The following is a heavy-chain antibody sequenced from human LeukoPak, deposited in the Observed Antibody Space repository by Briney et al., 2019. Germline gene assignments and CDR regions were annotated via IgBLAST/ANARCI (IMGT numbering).Heavy chain of an antibody. CDR1: GGSLSSYY. D-gene: IGHD5-24*01. CDR3: ARHGWLSVGSAAFDY. CDR2: IYYSGST. J-gene: IGHJ4*02. V-gene: IGHV4-59*08. Sequence: PSETLSLTCTVSGGSLSSYYWSWIRQPPGKGLEWVGYIYYSGSTNYNPSLKSRVTISVDTSKNQFSLKLSSVTAADTAVYYCARHGWLSVGSAAFDYWGQGTLVTVSS.